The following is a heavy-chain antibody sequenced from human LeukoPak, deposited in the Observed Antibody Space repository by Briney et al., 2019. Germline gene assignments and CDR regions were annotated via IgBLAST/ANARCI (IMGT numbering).Heavy chain of an antibody. CDR3: AREDGSGYFFY. D-gene: IGHD3-22*01. CDR2: IYTSGST. CDR1: GGSFSGYY. V-gene: IGHV4-4*07. J-gene: IGHJ4*02. Sequence: SETLSLTCAVYGGSFSGYYWSWIRQPAGKGLEWIGRIYTSGSTNYNPSLKSRVTMSVDTSKNQFSLKLSSVTAADTAVYYCAREDGSGYFFYWGQGTLVTVSS.